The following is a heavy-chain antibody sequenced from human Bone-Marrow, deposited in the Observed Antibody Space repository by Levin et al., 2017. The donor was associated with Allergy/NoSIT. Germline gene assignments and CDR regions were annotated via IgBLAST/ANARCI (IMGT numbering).Heavy chain of an antibody. CDR2: ISAGGVST. V-gene: IGHV3-23*01. D-gene: IGHD5/OR15-5a*01. CDR3: AKSQVPALSNIDFDS. J-gene: IGHJ4*02. CDR1: GFTFIDFL. Sequence: GGSLRLSCAASGFTFIDFLMSWVRQAPGKGLEWVSSISAGGVSTYYADSVKGRFTISRDNSKNTLILQMNSLRAEDSAVYYCAKSQVPALSNIDFDSWGQGTVVTVSS.